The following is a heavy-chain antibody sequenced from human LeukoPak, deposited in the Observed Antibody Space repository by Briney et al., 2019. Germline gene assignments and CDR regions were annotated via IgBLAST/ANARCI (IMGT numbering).Heavy chain of an antibody. CDR2: IWYDGSNK. V-gene: IGHV3-33*01. J-gene: IGHJ4*02. CDR3: ARDRVLRYFDWLFDH. CDR1: GFTFSSYG. Sequence: PGGSLRLSCAASGFTFSSYGMHRVRQAPGKGLEWVAVIWYDGSNKYYADSVKGRFTISIDNSKNTLYLQMNSLRAEDTAVYYCARDRVLRYFDWLFDHWGQGTLVTVSS. D-gene: IGHD3-9*01.